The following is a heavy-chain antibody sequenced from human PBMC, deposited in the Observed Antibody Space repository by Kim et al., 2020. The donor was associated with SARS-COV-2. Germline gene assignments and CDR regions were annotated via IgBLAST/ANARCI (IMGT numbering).Heavy chain of an antibody. D-gene: IGHD1-26*01. CDR3: ARSGSSGRVAVPLYGFDI. J-gene: IGHJ3*02. V-gene: IGHV4-39*01. Sequence: SDTLSLTCTVSGDSISSTNYYWGWIRQPPGKGLEWIGSIYYSGSTYYNPSLKSRVTISVDTSKNQFSLKLSSVTAADTAVYYCARSGSSGRVAVPLYGFDIWGQGTKVTVSS. CDR2: IYYSGST. CDR1: GDSISSTNYY.